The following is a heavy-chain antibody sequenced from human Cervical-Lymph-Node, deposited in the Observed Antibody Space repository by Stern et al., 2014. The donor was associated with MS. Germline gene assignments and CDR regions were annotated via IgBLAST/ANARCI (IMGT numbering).Heavy chain of an antibody. V-gene: IGHV1-69*01. CDR2: IVSIFDKA. Sequence: QLVQSGAAVKKPWSSVKVSCKVSGASFSTNAISWVRQAPGQGLEWMGAIVSIFDKANYAQRFRGRVTITADESTSTAYLDLSSLRSGDTAVYFCTREHHGGNFASWGQGTLVTVSS. D-gene: IGHD4-23*01. CDR1: GASFSTNA. J-gene: IGHJ4*02. CDR3: TREHHGGNFAS.